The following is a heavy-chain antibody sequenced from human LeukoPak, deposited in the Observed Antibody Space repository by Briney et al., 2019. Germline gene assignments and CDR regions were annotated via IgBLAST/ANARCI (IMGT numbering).Heavy chain of an antibody. CDR3: ARRYSYAPYYYYGMDV. CDR1: VGSISSYY. J-gene: IGHJ6*02. CDR2: IYYSGST. V-gene: IGHV4-59*01. Sequence: SSETLSLTCTVSVGSISSYYWIWMRQPPGKGLEGIGHIYYSGSTNYNPSLKSRVTISVDTSKNQFSLKLSSVTAADTALYYCARRYSYAPYYYYGMDVWGQGTTVTVSS. D-gene: IGHD5-18*01.